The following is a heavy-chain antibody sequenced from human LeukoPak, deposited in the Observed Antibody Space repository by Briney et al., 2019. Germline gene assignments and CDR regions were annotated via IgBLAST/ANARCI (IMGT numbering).Heavy chain of an antibody. V-gene: IGHV3-21*01. J-gene: IGHJ5*02. CDR2: ISSSSSYI. Sequence: GGSLRLSCAAPGFTFSRYSMNWVRQAPGKGLEWVSSISSSSSYIYYADSVKGRFTISRDNAKNSLYLQMNSLRAEDTAVYYCARPSSPVAGSWGQGTLVTVSS. CDR3: ARPSSPVAGS. CDR1: GFTFSRYS.